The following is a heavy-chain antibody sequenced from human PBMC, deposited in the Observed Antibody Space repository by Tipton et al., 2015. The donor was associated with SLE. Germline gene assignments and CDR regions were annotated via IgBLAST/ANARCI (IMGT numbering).Heavy chain of an antibody. Sequence: TLSLTCTVSGASISSSGYYWGWVRQSPGRGLEWIATITYGGSTLCNPSLKSRVTMSVETSKNQFSLKVNSVTAADTAVYYCAKTSSRYPYFDYWGQGTLVTVSS. CDR3: AKTSSRYPYFDY. CDR2: ITYGGST. J-gene: IGHJ4*02. D-gene: IGHD6-13*01. V-gene: IGHV4-39*07. CDR1: GASISSSGYY.